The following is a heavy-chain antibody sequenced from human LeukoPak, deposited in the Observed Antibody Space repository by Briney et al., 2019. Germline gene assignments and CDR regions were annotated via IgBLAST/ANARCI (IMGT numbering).Heavy chain of an antibody. Sequence: SETLSLTCTVSGGSIYSYCWSWLRQPPGKGLEGIGYIYYTGSTEYHPSLKSRVTISLDTSKNQFSLKLTSVTAADTAVYYCARVYQSAEYYFDYWGQGNLVSVSS. D-gene: IGHD2-2*01. CDR2: IYYTGST. V-gene: IGHV4-59*01. J-gene: IGHJ4*02. CDR1: GGSIYSYC. CDR3: ARVYQSAEYYFDY.